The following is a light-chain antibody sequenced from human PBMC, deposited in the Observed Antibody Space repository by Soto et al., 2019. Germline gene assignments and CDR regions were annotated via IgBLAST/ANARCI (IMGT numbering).Light chain of an antibody. CDR1: QSVSSY. Sequence: LKLSACTLSLNPGERATLSCRASQSVSSYLAWYQQKPGQAPRLLIYDASNRATGIPARFSGSGSGTDFTLTISSLEPEDFAVYYCQQRSNLPPLSFGGRGK. V-gene: IGKV3-11*01. CDR3: QQRSNLPPLS. CDR2: DAS. J-gene: IGKJ4*01.